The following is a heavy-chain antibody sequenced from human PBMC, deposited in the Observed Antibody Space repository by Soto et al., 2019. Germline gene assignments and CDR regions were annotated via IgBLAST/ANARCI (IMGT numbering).Heavy chain of an antibody. CDR2: IGTAGDT. Sequence: GGSLRLSCAASGFTFSSYDMHWVRQATGKGLEWVSAIGTAGDTYYPGSVKGRFTISRENAKNSLYLQMNSLRAGDTAVYYCARWDGRRRAFDIWGKGTMVTVSS. V-gene: IGHV3-13*01. J-gene: IGHJ3*02. D-gene: IGHD1-26*01. CDR3: ARWDGRRRAFDI. CDR1: GFTFSSYD.